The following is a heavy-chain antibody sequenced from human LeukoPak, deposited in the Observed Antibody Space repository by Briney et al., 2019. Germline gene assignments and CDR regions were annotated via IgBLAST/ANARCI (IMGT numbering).Heavy chain of an antibody. V-gene: IGHV4-59*01. CDR2: IYYTGST. Sequence: PSETLSLTCTVSSGSISNYYWSWIRQPPGKGLECIGYIYYTGSTNYNPSLKSRVIISVDTSKNQFSLKLSPVTAADTAVYYCVRRAARLSYYYYMDVWGKGTTVTVSS. CDR3: VRRAARLSYYYYMDV. CDR1: SGSISNYY. J-gene: IGHJ6*03. D-gene: IGHD6-6*01.